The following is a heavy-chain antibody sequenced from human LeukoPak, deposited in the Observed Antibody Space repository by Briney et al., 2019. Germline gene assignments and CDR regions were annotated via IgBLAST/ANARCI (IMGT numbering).Heavy chain of an antibody. D-gene: IGHD4-17*01. Sequence: ASVKVSCKASGYTFTGHYMHWVRQAPGQGLEWMGIINPSGGSTSYAQKFQGRVTMTRDTSTSTVYMELSSLRSEDTAVYYCARSLIAPYGDYEADYWGQGTLVTVSS. J-gene: IGHJ4*02. CDR3: ARSLIAPYGDYEADY. V-gene: IGHV1-46*01. CDR2: INPSGGST. CDR1: GYTFTGHY.